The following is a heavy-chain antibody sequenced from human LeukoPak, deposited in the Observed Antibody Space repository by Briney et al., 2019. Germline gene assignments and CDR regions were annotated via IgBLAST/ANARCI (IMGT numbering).Heavy chain of an antibody. J-gene: IGHJ4*02. CDR1: GGSISSSSYY. CDR3: ASHRGYSYGYNY. Sequence: KPSETLSLTCTVSGGSISSSSYYWGWIRQPPGKGLEWIGSIYYSGSTYYNPSLKSRVTISVDTSKNQFSLKLSSVTAADMAVYYCASHRGYSYGYNYWGQGTLVTVSS. CDR2: IYYSGST. V-gene: IGHV4-39*01. D-gene: IGHD5-18*01.